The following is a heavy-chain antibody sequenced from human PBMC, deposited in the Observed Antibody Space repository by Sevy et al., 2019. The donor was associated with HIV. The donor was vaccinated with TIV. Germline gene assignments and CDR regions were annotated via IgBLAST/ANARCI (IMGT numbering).Heavy chain of an antibody. J-gene: IGHJ5*02. CDR3: ARGSRGTFGT. CDR1: GFTFTSDW. CDR2: INSDGESI. D-gene: IGHD1-26*01. Sequence: GGSLRLSCAASGFTFTSDWMHWVRQPPGKGLVWVSHINSDGESIRYADSVKGRFTTSRDNAKNTLYLQMNNLRAEDTAEYYCARGSRGTFGTWGQGTLITVSS. V-gene: IGHV3-74*01.